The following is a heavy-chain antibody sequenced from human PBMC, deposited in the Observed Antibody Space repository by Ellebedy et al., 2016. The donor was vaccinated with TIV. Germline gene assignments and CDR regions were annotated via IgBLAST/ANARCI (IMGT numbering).Heavy chain of an antibody. CDR3: AKDGKAGSTFYYYLDV. Sequence: GGSLRLXXVGSGFTFAEHSIHWVRQAPGKGLEWVSGINWNSGKTAYADSVKGRFTISRDNGKYSLYLQMNSLRDEDTALYYCAKDGKAGSTFYYYLDVWGKGTTVTVSS. V-gene: IGHV3-9*01. J-gene: IGHJ6*03. CDR2: INWNSGKT. CDR1: GFTFAEHS. D-gene: IGHD1-7*01.